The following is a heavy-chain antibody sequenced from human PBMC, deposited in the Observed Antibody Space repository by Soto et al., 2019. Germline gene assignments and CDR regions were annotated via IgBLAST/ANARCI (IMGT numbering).Heavy chain of an antibody. V-gene: IGHV3-21*01. CDR2: ISTTSSHI. D-gene: IGHD3-16*01. CDR1: GFTFNTYN. Sequence: PGGSLRLSCAASGFTFNTYNMNWVRQAPGKGLEWVSSISTTSSHIYYADSVKGRFTISRDNAKNSLYLQMNSLRPEDTAVYYCARGAYGEFEYWGQGTLVTVSS. CDR3: ARGAYGEFEY. J-gene: IGHJ4*02.